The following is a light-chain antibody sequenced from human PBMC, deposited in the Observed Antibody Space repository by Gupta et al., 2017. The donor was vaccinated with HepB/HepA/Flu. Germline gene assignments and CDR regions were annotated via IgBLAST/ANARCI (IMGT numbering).Light chain of an antibody. CDR1: QAIGRD. V-gene: IGKV1-6*01. Sequence: AIQMTQSPSSLSASVGDRVTISCRASQAIGRDLGWYQQKPGKAPKLLIYAASTLQSGVPSRFGGSGSDTDFTLTISSLQPEDFATYYCLHDFNYPLTFGGGTQVEIK. CDR2: AAS. J-gene: IGKJ4*01. CDR3: LHDFNYPLT.